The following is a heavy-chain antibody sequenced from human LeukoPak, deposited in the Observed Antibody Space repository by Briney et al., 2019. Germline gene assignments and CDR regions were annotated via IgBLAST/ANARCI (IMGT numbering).Heavy chain of an antibody. CDR3: ARVTGGYCSSTGCYALDV. CDR1: EFSISSGFH. J-gene: IGHJ6*04. V-gene: IGHV4-38-2*01. Sequence: SETLSLTCVVSEFSISSGFHWGWIRQPPGKGLEWIGSIYHGGTTFYNPSLKSRVTISVDTSKNQFSLNVNSVTAADTDVYYCARVTGGYCSSTGCYALDVWGTGTTVTVSS. D-gene: IGHD2-2*01. CDR2: IYHGGTT.